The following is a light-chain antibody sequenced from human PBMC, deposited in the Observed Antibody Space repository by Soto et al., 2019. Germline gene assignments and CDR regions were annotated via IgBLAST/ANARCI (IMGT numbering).Light chain of an antibody. CDR3: CSYAGSYTFVYV. Sequence: QSALTQPRSVSGSPGQSVTISCTGTSSDVGDYNSVSWYQQHPGKAPKLMIYDVSNRPSGVPDRFSGSRSGNTASLTISGLQTEDEADYYCCSYAGSYTFVYVFGTGTKLTVL. J-gene: IGLJ1*01. CDR2: DVS. CDR1: SSDVGDYNS. V-gene: IGLV2-11*01.